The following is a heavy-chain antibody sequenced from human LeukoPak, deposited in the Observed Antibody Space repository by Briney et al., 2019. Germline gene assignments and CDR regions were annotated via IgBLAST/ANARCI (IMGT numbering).Heavy chain of an antibody. J-gene: IGHJ4*02. CDR2: ISASGGST. CDR1: GVTVSNNY. V-gene: IGHV3-23*01. Sequence: GSLLRASTASGVTVSNNYMSWVRQAPGKGLEWVSSISASGGSTYYADSVKGRFTISRDNSKNTLYLQLNSLRAEDTAVYYCAKGLQGYDFDYWGQGAVVSVSS. CDR3: AKGLQGYDFDY. D-gene: IGHD5-12*01.